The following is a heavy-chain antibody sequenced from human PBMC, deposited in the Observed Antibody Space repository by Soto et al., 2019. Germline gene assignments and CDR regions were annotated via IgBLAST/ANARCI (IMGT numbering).Heavy chain of an antibody. D-gene: IGHD3-10*01. CDR2: ISSSSSTI. CDR3: AKEGHYYGSGSYYAYDN. V-gene: IGHV3-48*01. CDR1: GFTFSSYS. Sequence: PGGSVRLSCAASGFTFSSYSMNWVRQAPGKGLAWVSYISSSSSTIYYADSVKVRLTISRDNAKNTLYLQMNSLRAEDTAVYYCAKEGHYYGSGSYYAYDNWGQGTLVTVSS. J-gene: IGHJ4*02.